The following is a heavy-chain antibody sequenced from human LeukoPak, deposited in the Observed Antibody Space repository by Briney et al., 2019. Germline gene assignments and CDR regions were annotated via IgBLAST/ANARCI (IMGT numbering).Heavy chain of an antibody. CDR3: ARRAASAGTWDY. CDR1: GGSISSSSYY. V-gene: IGHV4-39*01. D-gene: IGHD6-13*01. CDR2: IYYSGST. J-gene: IGHJ4*02. Sequence: PSETLSLTCTVSGGSISSSSYYWGWIRQPPGKGLEWIGSIYYSGSTYYNPSLKRRVTISVDTSKNQFSLKLSSVTAADTAVYYCARRAASAGTWDYWGQGTLVTVSS.